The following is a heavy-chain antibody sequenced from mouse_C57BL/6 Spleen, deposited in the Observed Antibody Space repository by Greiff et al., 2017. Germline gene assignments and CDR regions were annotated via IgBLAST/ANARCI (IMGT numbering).Heavy chain of an antibody. D-gene: IGHD2-3*01. CDR3: ARGGYYDWFAY. CDR1: GYTFTDYN. V-gene: IGHV1-18*01. CDR2: INPNNGGT. J-gene: IGHJ3*01. Sequence: DVQLQESGPELVKPGASVKIPCKASGYTFTDYNMDWVKQSHGKSLEWIGDINPNNGGTIYNQKFKGKATLTVDKSSSTAYMELRSLTSEDTAVYYCARGGYYDWFAYWGQGTLVTVSA.